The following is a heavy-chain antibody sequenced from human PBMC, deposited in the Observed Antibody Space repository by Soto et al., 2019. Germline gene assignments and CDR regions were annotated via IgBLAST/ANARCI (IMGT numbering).Heavy chain of an antibody. J-gene: IGHJ6*02. Sequence: SVKVSCKAPGGTFSSDAFSWVRQAPGQGLEWMGGIIPTSGTANYAQKFQGRATITADESTSTAYMELSSLTSEDTAVYFCARGQGYCSGGICYYYYYGMDVWGQGTTVTVSS. D-gene: IGHD2-15*01. CDR1: GGTFSSDA. CDR2: IIPTSGTA. CDR3: ARGQGYCSGGICYYYYYGMDV. V-gene: IGHV1-69*13.